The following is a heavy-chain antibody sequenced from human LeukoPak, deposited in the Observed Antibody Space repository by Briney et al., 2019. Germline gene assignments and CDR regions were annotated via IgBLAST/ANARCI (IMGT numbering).Heavy chain of an antibody. CDR1: GGSISSSSYY. J-gene: IGHJ3*02. CDR2: IYYSGST. CDR3: ARGPFNLDAFDI. Sequence: SETLSLTCTVSGGSISSSSYYWGWIRQPPGKGLEWIGSIYYSGSTYYNPSLKSRVTISVDTSKNQFSLKLSSVTAADTAVYYCARGPFNLDAFDIWGQGTMVTVSS. V-gene: IGHV4-39*07.